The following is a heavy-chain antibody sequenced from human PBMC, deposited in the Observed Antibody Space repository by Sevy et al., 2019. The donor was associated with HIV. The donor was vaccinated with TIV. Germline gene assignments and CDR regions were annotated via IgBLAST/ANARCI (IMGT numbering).Heavy chain of an antibody. Sequence: GGSLRLSCAASRFAFSSYAVHWVRQAPGKGLEWVAFISHDGTNTDYAASVKGRFTISRDNSRNTLHLDISSLRVEDXXXXXXXXGEGFFLYWGQGTLVTVSS. CDR1: RFAFSSYA. CDR2: ISHDGTNT. J-gene: IGHJ4*02. V-gene: IGHV3-30*14. CDR3: XXGEGFFLY.